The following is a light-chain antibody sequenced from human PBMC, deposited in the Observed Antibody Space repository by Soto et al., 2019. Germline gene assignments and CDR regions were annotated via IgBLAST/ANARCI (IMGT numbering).Light chain of an antibody. CDR2: EVS. CDR1: SSDVGGYKY. CDR3: SSYTSSSTTLYV. Sequence: QSVLTQPASVSGYPGQSITISCTGTSSDVGGYKYVSWYQQHPGKAPKLMIYEVSNRPSGVSNRFSGSKSGNTASLTISGLQAEDEADYYCSSYTSSSTTLYVFGTGTKLTVL. V-gene: IGLV2-14*01. J-gene: IGLJ1*01.